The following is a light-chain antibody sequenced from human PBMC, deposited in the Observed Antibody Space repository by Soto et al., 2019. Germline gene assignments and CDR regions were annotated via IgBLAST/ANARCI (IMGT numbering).Light chain of an antibody. CDR2: KVS. Sequence: DVLMTQSPLSLPVTLGQPASISCRSNQRLVLSDGLAYFSWFQQRPGRSPRRLIYKVSNRDSGVPARFSGSGSGTDFALKISRVEAEDVGVYYCMQGTHWPITFGQGTRLEIK. CDR3: MQGTHWPIT. J-gene: IGKJ5*01. V-gene: IGKV2-30*02. CDR1: QRLVLSDGLAY.